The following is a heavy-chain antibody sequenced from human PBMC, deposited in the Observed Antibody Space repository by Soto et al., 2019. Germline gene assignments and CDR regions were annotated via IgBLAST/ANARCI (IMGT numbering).Heavy chain of an antibody. J-gene: IGHJ5*02. CDR2: ISGSGGST. V-gene: IGHV3-23*01. Sequence: PGGSLRLSCAVSGLTFSTYSMIWVRRXXXKGLEWVSGISGSGGSTYYADSVKGRFTISRDNSKNTLYLQVNSLRAEDTAVYYCAKGVAVAGTSAWFDPWGQGTLVTVSS. CDR3: AKGVAVAGTSAWFDP. D-gene: IGHD6-19*01. CDR1: GLTFSTYS.